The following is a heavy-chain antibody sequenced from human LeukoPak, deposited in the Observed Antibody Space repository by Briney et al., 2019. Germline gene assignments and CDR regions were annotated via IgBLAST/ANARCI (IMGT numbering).Heavy chain of an antibody. CDR2: ISGSGGST. Sequence: PGGSLRLSCAASGFTFSSYAMSWVRQAPGKGLEWVSAISGSGGSTYYADSVKGRFTISRDNSKHTLYLQMNSLRAEDTAVYYCAKDFMYYDYVWGSYRYDAFDIWGQGTMVTVSS. CDR1: GFTFSSYA. V-gene: IGHV3-23*01. D-gene: IGHD3-16*02. CDR3: AKDFMYYDYVWGSYRYDAFDI. J-gene: IGHJ3*02.